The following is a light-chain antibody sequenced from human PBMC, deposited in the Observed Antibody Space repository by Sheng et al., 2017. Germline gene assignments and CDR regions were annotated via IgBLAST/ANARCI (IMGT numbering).Light chain of an antibody. CDR3: LQDYNSPYT. Sequence: DIQMTQSPSTLSASVGDRVTITCRASQSISSWLAWYQQKPGKAPKLLIYKASSLESGVPSRFSGSGSGTEFTLTISSLQPDDFATYYCLQDYNSPYTFGQGTKLEIK. CDR2: KAS. V-gene: IGKV1-5*03. J-gene: IGKJ2*01. CDR1: QSISSW.